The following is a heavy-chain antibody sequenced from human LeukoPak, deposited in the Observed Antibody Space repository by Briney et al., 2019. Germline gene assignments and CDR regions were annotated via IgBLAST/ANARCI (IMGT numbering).Heavy chain of an antibody. V-gene: IGHV3-21*01. CDR3: ARVYSGYDIDY. CDR2: TSSSSYI. Sequence: PGGSLRLSCAASGFTFSSYSMNWVRQAPGKGLEWVSSTSSSSYIYYADSVKGRFTISRDNAKNSLYLQMNSLRAEDTAVYYCARVYSGYDIDYWGQGTLVTVSS. CDR1: GFTFSSYS. D-gene: IGHD5-12*01. J-gene: IGHJ4*02.